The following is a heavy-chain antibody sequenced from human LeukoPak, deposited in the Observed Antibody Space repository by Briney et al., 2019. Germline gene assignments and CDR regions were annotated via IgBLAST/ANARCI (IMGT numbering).Heavy chain of an antibody. V-gene: IGHV4-39*07. J-gene: IGHJ6*02. CDR2: IYYSGST. Sequence: SETLSLTCTVSGGSISSSSYYWGWIRQPPGKGLEWIGSIYYSGSTYYNPSLKSRVTISVDTSKNQFSLKLSSVTAADTAVYYCAKFGLYYNMDVWGQGTTVTVSS. CDR3: AKFGLYYNMDV. D-gene: IGHD3-16*01. CDR1: GGSISSSSYY.